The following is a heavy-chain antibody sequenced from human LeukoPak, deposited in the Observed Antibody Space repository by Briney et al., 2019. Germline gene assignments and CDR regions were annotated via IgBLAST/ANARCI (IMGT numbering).Heavy chain of an antibody. J-gene: IGHJ4*02. Sequence: GGSLRLSCAASGFSFNGYAMTWVRQAPGKGLEWVSTISGGGGTTYYADSVKGRFTISRDNSKSTLYLQLDSLRAEDTALYYCAKDGGLWVSAHWGDSWGRGTLVTVSS. CDR2: ISGGGGTT. D-gene: IGHD7-27*01. CDR1: GFSFNGYA. CDR3: AKDGGLWVSAHWGDS. V-gene: IGHV3-23*01.